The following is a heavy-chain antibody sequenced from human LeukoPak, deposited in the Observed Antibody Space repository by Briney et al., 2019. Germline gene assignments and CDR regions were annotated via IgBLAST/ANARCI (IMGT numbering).Heavy chain of an antibody. J-gene: IGHJ6*02. CDR3: AKDELDYGGNEMNYYYYGMDV. CDR2: ISTSGGTI. V-gene: IGHV3-48*03. D-gene: IGHD4-23*01. CDR1: GFTLSSYQ. Sequence: GGSLRLSCAASGFTLSSYQMNWVRQAPGKGLEWVSYISTSGGTIYYADSVKGRFTISRDNAKNTLYLQMNSLRAEDTAVYYCAKDELDYGGNEMNYYYYGMDVWGQGTTVTVSS.